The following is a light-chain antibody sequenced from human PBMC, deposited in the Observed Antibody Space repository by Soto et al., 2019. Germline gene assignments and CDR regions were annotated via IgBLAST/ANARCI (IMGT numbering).Light chain of an antibody. CDR1: QDISNY. J-gene: IGKJ5*01. CDR2: DAS. Sequence: DIQMTQSPSSLSASVGDRVTITCQASQDISNYLDWYQQKPGKAPKLLIYDASNLETGVPSRFSGSGSGTDLTVTIISLQPEDIATYYCHQYDNLPNSRYTFGQGTRLEIK. CDR3: HQYDNLPNSRYT. V-gene: IGKV1-33*01.